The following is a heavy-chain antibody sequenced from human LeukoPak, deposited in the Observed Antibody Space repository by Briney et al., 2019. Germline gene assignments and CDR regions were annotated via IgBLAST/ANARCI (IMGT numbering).Heavy chain of an antibody. CDR1: GFTFSAFA. Sequence: PGGSLRLSCAASGFTFSAFAMHWVRQAPGKGLEWMAGLSSDEGNKDYPDSVKGRFTISRDNSKNTLYLQMNSLRAEDTAVYYCAKPQLGTDYYYGMDVWGQGTTVTVSS. J-gene: IGHJ6*02. D-gene: IGHD7-27*01. CDR2: LSSDEGNK. V-gene: IGHV3-30*07. CDR3: AKPQLGTDYYYGMDV.